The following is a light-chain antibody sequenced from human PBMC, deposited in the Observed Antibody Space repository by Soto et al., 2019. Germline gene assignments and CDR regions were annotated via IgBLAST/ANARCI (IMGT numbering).Light chain of an antibody. V-gene: IGKV3-11*01. Sequence: EIVLTQSPATLSLSPGQRATLSCRASQSVSSYIAWYQQTPGQAPRLLIYDASNRATGIPARFIGSGFGTDFTLTISSLEPEDFAVYYCQQRSNWPITFGQGTRLEMK. J-gene: IGKJ5*01. CDR3: QQRSNWPIT. CDR2: DAS. CDR1: QSVSSY.